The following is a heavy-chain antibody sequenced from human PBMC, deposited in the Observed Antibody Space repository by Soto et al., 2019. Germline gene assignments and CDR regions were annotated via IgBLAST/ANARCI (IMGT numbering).Heavy chain of an antibody. CDR3: ARSRSVAGTVNGFDP. Sequence: AAVKVSCTASGYPFTRSSMPWVRQAPGPGLEWMGIINPSGGSTSYAQKFQGRVTMTRDTSTSTVYMELSSLRSEYTAVYYCARSRSVAGTVNGFDPWGQGTLVTVSP. V-gene: IGHV1-46*01. D-gene: IGHD6-19*01. CDR1: GYPFTRSS. J-gene: IGHJ5*02. CDR2: INPSGGST.